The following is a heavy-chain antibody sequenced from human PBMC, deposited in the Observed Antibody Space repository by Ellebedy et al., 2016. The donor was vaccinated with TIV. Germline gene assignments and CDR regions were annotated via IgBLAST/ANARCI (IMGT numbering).Heavy chain of an antibody. D-gene: IGHD1-26*01. J-gene: IGHJ4*02. V-gene: IGHV1-46*04. Sequence: NLQGRVTMTRDTSTNTVYMELSSLRSEDTAMYYCARVSSGSYESDYWGQGTLATVSS. CDR3: ARVSSGSYESDY.